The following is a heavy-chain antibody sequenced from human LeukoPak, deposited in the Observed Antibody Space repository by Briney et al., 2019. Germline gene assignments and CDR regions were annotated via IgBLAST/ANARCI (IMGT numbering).Heavy chain of an antibody. CDR2: INHSGST. Sequence: SETLSLTCAVYGGSFSGYYWSWIRQPPGKGLEWIGEINHSGSTNYNPSLKGRVTISVDTSKNQFSLKLSSVTAADTAVYYCARGPANNCSGGSCPYNWFDPWGQGTLVTVSS. J-gene: IGHJ5*02. D-gene: IGHD2-15*01. CDR3: ARGPANNCSGGSCPYNWFDP. CDR1: GGSFSGYY. V-gene: IGHV4-34*01.